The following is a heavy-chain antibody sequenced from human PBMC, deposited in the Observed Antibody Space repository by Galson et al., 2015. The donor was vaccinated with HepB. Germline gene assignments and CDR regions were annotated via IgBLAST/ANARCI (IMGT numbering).Heavy chain of an antibody. J-gene: IGHJ4*02. CDR1: GYTFTNKW. D-gene: IGHD3-16*01. CDR2: IYPGDSES. V-gene: IGHV5-51*01. CDR3: ARGAGYKHYDYVWVSGYFFDC. Sequence: QSGAEVKKPGESLKNSCKGSGYTFTNKWIGWVRQMPGKGLEWMGIIYPGDSESRYSPSFQGQVIISADKSISTAYLQWSSLKASDTAMYYCARGAGYKHYDYVWVSGYFFDCWVRGTLVTVSS.